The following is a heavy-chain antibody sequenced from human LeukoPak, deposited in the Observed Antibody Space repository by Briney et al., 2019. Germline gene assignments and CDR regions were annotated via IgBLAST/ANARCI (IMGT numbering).Heavy chain of an antibody. D-gene: IGHD2-15*01. J-gene: IGHJ4*02. CDR1: GFTFSSYA. CDR2: ISGSGDIT. V-gene: IGHV3-23*01. Sequence: GGSLRLSCAASGFTFSSYAMSWVRQAPGKGLEWVSAISGSGDITYYADSVEGRFTISRDNSKNTLYLRMDSLRAEDTAIYYCAKDRNSGGSCLNGWGQGTLVTVSS. CDR3: AKDRNSGGSCLNG.